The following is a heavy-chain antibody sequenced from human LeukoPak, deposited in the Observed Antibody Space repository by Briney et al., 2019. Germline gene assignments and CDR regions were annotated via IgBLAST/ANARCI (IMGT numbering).Heavy chain of an antibody. J-gene: IGHJ4*02. CDR2: IYNSGST. V-gene: IGHV4-30-4*01. Sequence: SQTLSLTCTVSGGSISSGDYYWSWIRQPPGKGLEWIGYIYNSGSTYYNPSRMSRVTISTDRSRNQFSLKLSSLTAPLTAANLCAGEDYYDSSGINWGQGTLVTVSS. D-gene: IGHD3-22*01. CDR1: GGSISSGDYY. CDR3: AGEDYYDSSGIN.